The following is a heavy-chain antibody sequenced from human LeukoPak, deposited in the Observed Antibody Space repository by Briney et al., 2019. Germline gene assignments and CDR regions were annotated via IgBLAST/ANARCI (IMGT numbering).Heavy chain of an antibody. V-gene: IGHV4-34*12. Sequence: PSETLSLTCAVYLGSFSNYVWRWIGQPAGKGREGIGAILHSGTTNYNPSLKSRVTISMDSSKNQFSLRLTSVTAADTAVYYCAPLSGDYSDFAYWGQGNLVTVSS. J-gene: IGHJ4*01. D-gene: IGHD4-17*01. CDR3: APLSGDYSDFAY. CDR1: LGSFSNYV. CDR2: ILHSGTT.